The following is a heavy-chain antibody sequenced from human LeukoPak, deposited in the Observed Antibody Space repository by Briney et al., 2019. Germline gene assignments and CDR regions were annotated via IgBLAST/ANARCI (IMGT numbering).Heavy chain of an antibody. Sequence: ASVKVSCKASGYTFTGYYMHWVRQAPGQGLEWMGWINPNSGGTNCAQKLQGRVTMTRDTSISTAYMELSRLRSDDTAVYYCARDLGKDAFDIWGQGTMVTVSS. D-gene: IGHD3-16*01. CDR3: ARDLGKDAFDI. J-gene: IGHJ3*02. CDR1: GYTFTGYY. CDR2: INPNSGGT. V-gene: IGHV1-2*02.